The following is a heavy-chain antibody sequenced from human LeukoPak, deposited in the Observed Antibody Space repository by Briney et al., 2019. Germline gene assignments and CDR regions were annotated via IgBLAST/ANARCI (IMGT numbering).Heavy chain of an antibody. J-gene: IGHJ3*02. CDR3: ARADWLLDAFDI. CDR1: GGSFSGYY. Sequence: PSETLSLTCAVYGGSFSGYYWIWIRQPPGKGLEWIGEINHSGSTNYNPSLKSRVTISVDTSKNQFSLKLSSVTAADTAVYYCARADWLLDAFDIWGQGTMVTVSS. D-gene: IGHD3-9*01. V-gene: IGHV4-34*01. CDR2: INHSGST.